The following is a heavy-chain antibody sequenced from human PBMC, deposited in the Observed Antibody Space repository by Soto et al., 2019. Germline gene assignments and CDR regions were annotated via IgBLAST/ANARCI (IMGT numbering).Heavy chain of an antibody. CDR2: IKQDGSEK. V-gene: IGHV3-7*05. D-gene: IGHD2-21*02. CDR1: GFTFNTYW. CDR3: TRGGWGRYFDP. Sequence: EVQLVESGGGLVQPGGSLRLSCAASGFTFNTYWMKWVRQAPGKGLEWVADIKQDGSEKYYVDSVKGRFTISRDNAKNSLYLQMNSLVAEGTAVYYCTRGGWGRYFDPWRRGTLVIVSS. J-gene: IGHJ2*01.